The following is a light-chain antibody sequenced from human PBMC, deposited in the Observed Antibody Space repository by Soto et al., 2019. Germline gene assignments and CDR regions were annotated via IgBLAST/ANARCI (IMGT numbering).Light chain of an antibody. CDR3: SSYTSSSTLSV. CDR1: SSDVGGYNY. V-gene: IGLV2-14*01. Sequence: QSARTQPASVSGSPGQSITISCTGTSSDVGGYNYVSWYQQHPGKAPKLMIYDVSNRPSGVSNRFSGSKSGNTASLTISGLQAEDEADYYCSSYTSSSTLSVLGTGTKVTVL. CDR2: DVS. J-gene: IGLJ1*01.